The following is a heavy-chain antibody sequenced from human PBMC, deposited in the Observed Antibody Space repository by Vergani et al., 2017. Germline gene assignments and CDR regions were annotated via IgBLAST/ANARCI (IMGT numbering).Heavy chain of an antibody. CDR2: IKRDGSEV. J-gene: IGHJ3*02. CDR3: ARSVNACDM. V-gene: IGHV3-7*03. D-gene: IGHD3-16*02. Sequence: EVQLVESGGGLVKPGGSLRLSCAASGFTFSSHWMSWVRQAPVRGLEWVANIKRDGSEVYYADSVKGRFTISRDNAKNSLFLQMNSLRAGDTAVYYCARSVNACDMWGQGTMVTVSS. CDR1: GFTFSSHW.